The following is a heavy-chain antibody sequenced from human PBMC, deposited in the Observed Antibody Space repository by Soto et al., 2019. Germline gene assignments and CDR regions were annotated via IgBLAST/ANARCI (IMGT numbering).Heavy chain of an antibody. Sequence: QVQLVESEGGLVKPGGSLRLSCAASGFTFSDYYMTWIRQAPGKGLEWVSKISGSGTTIYYADSVKGRFTVSRDNAKNSVYLQMDSLRAEDTAVYYCASDPYYYASGYWGQGTLLTVSS. CDR1: GFTFSDYY. V-gene: IGHV3-11*01. CDR3: ASDPYYYASGY. J-gene: IGHJ4*02. D-gene: IGHD3-10*01. CDR2: ISGSGTTI.